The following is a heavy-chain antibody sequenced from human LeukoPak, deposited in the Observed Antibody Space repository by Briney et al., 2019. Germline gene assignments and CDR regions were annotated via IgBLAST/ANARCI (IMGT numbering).Heavy chain of an antibody. Sequence: SETLSLTCTVSGGSIGRSSYYWSWIRQPPGKGLEWIGEINHSGSTNYNPSLKSRVTISVDTSKNQFSLKLSSVTAADTAVYYCARGFPGIAVAVGYYMDVWGKGTTVTVSS. D-gene: IGHD6-19*01. CDR3: ARGFPGIAVAVGYYMDV. CDR1: GGSIGRSSYY. CDR2: INHSGST. J-gene: IGHJ6*03. V-gene: IGHV4-39*07.